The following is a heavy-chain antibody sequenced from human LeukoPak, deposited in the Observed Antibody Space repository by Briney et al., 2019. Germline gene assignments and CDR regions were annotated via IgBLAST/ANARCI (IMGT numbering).Heavy chain of an antibody. J-gene: IGHJ5*02. CDR1: GGSISSSSYY. CDR2: IYYSGST. D-gene: IGHD6-13*01. CDR3: ARDRAAGMAVRQSWFDP. Sequence: PSETLSLTCTVSGGSISSSSYYWGWIHQPPGKGLEWIGSIYYSGSTYYNPSLKSRVTISVDTSKNQFSLKLSSVTAADTAVYYCARDRAAGMAVRQSWFDPWGQGTLVTVSS. V-gene: IGHV4-39*07.